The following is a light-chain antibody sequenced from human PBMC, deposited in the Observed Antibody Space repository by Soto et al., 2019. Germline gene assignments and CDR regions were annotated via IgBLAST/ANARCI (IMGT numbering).Light chain of an antibody. J-gene: IGKJ2*01. Sequence: EIVLTQSPATLSLSPGERATLSCRASQSVSSYLAWYQQKPGQAPRLLIYDASNRATGIPARFSGSGSGTDFTLTIRSLEPEDFAVYYCQQRSNWYTFGQGTKLESK. CDR1: QSVSSY. V-gene: IGKV3-11*01. CDR3: QQRSNWYT. CDR2: DAS.